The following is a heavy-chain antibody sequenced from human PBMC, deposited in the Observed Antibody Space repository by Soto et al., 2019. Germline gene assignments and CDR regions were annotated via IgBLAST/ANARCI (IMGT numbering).Heavy chain of an antibody. V-gene: IGHV4-4*07. CDR2: ISATGTT. CDR3: ARDQSGAADI. J-gene: IGHJ3*02. D-gene: IGHD7-27*01. CDR1: GDSMSSYY. Sequence: QVQLRESGPGLVEPSETLSLTCTVSGDSMSSYYWSCIRQSAEKGLEWMGRISATGTTNYMPSLKSRITLSIDASKNQFSLNLKFVTAADTAVYFCARDQSGAADIWGQGTVVSVS.